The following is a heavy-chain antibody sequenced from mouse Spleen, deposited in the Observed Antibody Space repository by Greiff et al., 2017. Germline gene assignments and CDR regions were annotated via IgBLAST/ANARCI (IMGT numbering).Heavy chain of an antibody. CDR2: IDPSDSYT. V-gene: IGHV1-59*01. J-gene: IGHJ3*01. CDR3: ASSNYDYTWFAY. Sequence: VQLQQPGAELVRPGTSVKLSCKASGYTFTSYWMHWVKQRPGQGLEWIGVIDPSDSYTNYNQKFKGKATLTVDTSSSTAYMQLSSLTSGDSAVYYCASSNYDYTWFAYWGQGTLVTVSA. CDR1: GYTFTSYW. D-gene: IGHD2-4*01.